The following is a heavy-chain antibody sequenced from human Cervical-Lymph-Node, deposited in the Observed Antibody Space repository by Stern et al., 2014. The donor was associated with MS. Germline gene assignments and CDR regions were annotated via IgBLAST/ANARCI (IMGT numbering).Heavy chain of an antibody. CDR2: INPSGGST. J-gene: IGHJ4*02. D-gene: IGHD5-18*01. Sequence: QMQLVQSGAEVKKPGASVKVSCKASGYTFTSYYMHWVRQAPGQGLEWMGIINPSGGSTSYAQKFQGRVTMTRDTSTSTVYMELSSLRSEDTAVYYCAREGYSYGYGSSGGDYWGQGTLVTVSS. CDR3: AREGYSYGYGSSGGDY. V-gene: IGHV1-46*01. CDR1: GYTFTSYY.